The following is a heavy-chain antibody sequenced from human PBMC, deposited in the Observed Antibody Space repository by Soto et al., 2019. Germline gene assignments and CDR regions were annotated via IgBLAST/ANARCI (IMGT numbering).Heavy chain of an antibody. Sequence: SETLSLTCTVSGGSISSYYWSWIRQPPGKGLEWIGYIYYSGSTNYNPSLKSRVTISVDTSKNQFSLKLSSVTAADTAVYYCARVRRGYECFDYWGQGTLVTVSS. CDR3: ARVRRGYECFDY. V-gene: IGHV4-59*01. CDR1: GGSISSYY. CDR2: IYYSGST. J-gene: IGHJ4*02. D-gene: IGHD5-12*01.